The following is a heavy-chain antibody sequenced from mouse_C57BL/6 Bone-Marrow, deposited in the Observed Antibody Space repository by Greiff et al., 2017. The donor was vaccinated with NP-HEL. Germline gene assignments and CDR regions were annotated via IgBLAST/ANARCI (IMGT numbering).Heavy chain of an antibody. CDR2: IYPRSGNT. J-gene: IGHJ3*01. CDR3: ARGGTGTRFAD. CDR1: GYTFTSYG. Sequence: VKLQESGAELARPGASVKLSCKASGYTFTSYGISWVKQRTGQGLEWIGEIYPRSGNTYYNEKFKGKATLTADKSSSTAYMELRSLTSEDSAVYFCARGGTGTRFADWGQGTLVTVSA. V-gene: IGHV1-81*01. D-gene: IGHD4-1*01.